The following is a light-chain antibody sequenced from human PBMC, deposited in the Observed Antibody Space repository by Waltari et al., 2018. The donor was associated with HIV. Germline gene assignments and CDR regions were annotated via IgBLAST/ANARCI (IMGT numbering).Light chain of an antibody. V-gene: IGLV2-14*01. CDR2: EVS. CDR3: TSYTSSSPCV. J-gene: IGLJ1*01. CDR1: SSDVGGYNY. Sequence: QSALTQPASVSGSPGQSITLSCTGTSSDVGGYNYVSWYQQHPDRAPKLMIYEVSNRPSGVSNRFSGSKSGNTASLTISGLQAEDEADYYCTSYTSSSPCVFGTGTKVTVL.